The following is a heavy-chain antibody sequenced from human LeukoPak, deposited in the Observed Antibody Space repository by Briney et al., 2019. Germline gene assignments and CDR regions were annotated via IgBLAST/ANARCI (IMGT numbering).Heavy chain of an antibody. CDR2: ISYDGSNK. D-gene: IGHD4-17*01. CDR1: GFTFSRYG. J-gene: IGHJ2*01. Sequence: GRSLRLSCAASGFTFSRYGMHWVRQAPGKGLEWVAVISYDGSNKHYGDSAKGRFTVSRDNSKNTLSLQMNSLRPEDTAVYYCAKETDYGDYGDWYFDLWGRGTLVTVSS. V-gene: IGHV3-30*18. CDR3: AKETDYGDYGDWYFDL.